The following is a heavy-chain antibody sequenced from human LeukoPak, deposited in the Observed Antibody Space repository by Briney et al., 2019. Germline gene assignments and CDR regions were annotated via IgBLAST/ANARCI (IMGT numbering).Heavy chain of an antibody. Sequence: GASVTVSCMASGYTFSSYGITWVRQAPGQGLEWMGWISADMGHTNYVETLQARVTMTTDRSTNTAYMELRSLRSDDTAVYYCARLISAGPEDYFDYWGQGTLVTVSS. J-gene: IGHJ4*02. D-gene: IGHD3-10*01. V-gene: IGHV1-18*01. CDR2: ISADMGHT. CDR1: GYTFSSYG. CDR3: ARLISAGPEDYFDY.